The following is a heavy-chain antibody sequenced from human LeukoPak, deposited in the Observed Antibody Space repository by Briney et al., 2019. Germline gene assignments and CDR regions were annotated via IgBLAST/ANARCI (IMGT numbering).Heavy chain of an antibody. CDR3: ARDRSLYGYGEIGENDY. CDR1: GFTFSSYT. V-gene: IGHV3-21*01. Sequence: GGSLRLSCAASGFTFSSYTMNWVRLAPGKGLEWVSSISRSNIYKYYADSVKGRFTISRDNAKNSLYLQMNSLRAEDTAVYYCARDRSLYGYGEIGENDYWGQGTLVTVSS. D-gene: IGHD4-17*01. CDR2: ISRSNIYK. J-gene: IGHJ4*02.